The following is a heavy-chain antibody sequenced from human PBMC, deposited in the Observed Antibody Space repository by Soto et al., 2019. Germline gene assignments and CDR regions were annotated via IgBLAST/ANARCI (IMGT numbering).Heavy chain of an antibody. CDR3: ARDIPYYYDSSGYFRGTTGYGMDV. D-gene: IGHD3-22*01. CDR2: TWYDGSNK. Sequence: GGSLRLSCAASGFTFSSYGMHWVRQAPGKGLEWVAVTWYDGSNKYYADSVKGRFTISRDNSKNTLYLQMNSLRAEDTAVYYCARDIPYYYDSSGYFRGTTGYGMDVWGQGTTVTVSS. CDR1: GFTFSSYG. V-gene: IGHV3-33*01. J-gene: IGHJ6*02.